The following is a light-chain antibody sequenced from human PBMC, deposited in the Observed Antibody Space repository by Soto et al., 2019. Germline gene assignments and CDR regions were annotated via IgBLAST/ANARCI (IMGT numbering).Light chain of an antibody. CDR1: ISDVGGHNY. J-gene: IGLJ2*01. CDR3: NSFSSTGTLV. CDR2: DVS. V-gene: IGLV2-14*03. Sequence: QSALTQPASVSGSPGQSITISCTGTISDVGGHNYVSWYQHHPGKAPKLMIYDVSNRPSGVSNRFSGSKSGNTASLTISGLQVEDEADYYSNSFSSTGTLVFGGGTKLTVL.